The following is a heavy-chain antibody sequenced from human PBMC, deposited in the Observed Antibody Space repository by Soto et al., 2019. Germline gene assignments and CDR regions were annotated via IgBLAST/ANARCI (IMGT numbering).Heavy chain of an antibody. CDR2: IYYSGST. Sequence: SETLSLTCTVSGGSISSSSYYWGWIRQPPGKGLEWIGSIYYSGSTYYNPSLKSRVTISVDTSKNQFSLKLSSVTAADTAVYYCARGGSIFTYYYYGMDVWGQGTTVTVSS. V-gene: IGHV4-39*01. D-gene: IGHD3-16*01. J-gene: IGHJ6*02. CDR3: ARGGSIFTYYYYGMDV. CDR1: GGSISSSSYY.